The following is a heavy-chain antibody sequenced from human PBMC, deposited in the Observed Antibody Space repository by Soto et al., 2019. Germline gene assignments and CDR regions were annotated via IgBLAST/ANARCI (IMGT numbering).Heavy chain of an antibody. V-gene: IGHV3-15*01. Sequence: GGSLRLSCAASGFTFSNAWMSWVRQAPGKGLEWVGRIKSKTDGGTTDYAAPVKGRFTISRDDSKNTLFLQMNSLKTEDTAVYYCARDRVESGYPEYFQHWGRGTLVTVSS. J-gene: IGHJ1*01. CDR3: ARDRVESGYPEYFQH. D-gene: IGHD3-22*01. CDR2: IKSKTDGGTT. CDR1: GFTFSNAW.